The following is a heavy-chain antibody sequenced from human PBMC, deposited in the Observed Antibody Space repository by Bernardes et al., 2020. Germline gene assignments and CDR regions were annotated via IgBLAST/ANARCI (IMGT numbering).Heavy chain of an antibody. D-gene: IGHD6-6*01. Sequence: GGSLRLSCATSGFTFSTYWMSWVRQAPGKGQEWVANIKQDGSEKYYVDSVKGRFTISRDNARNSLYLQMNSLRADDTAVYYCTRGRRAYSSFFDYWGQGTLVTVSS. J-gene: IGHJ4*02. V-gene: IGHV3-7*03. CDR2: IKQDGSEK. CDR3: TRGRRAYSSFFDY. CDR1: GFTFSTYW.